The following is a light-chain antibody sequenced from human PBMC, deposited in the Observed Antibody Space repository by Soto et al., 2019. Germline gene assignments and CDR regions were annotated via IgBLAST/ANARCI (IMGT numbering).Light chain of an antibody. CDR2: YDD. Sequence: QPVLTQPPSVSEAPRQRVTISCSGSSSNIGNNAVNWYQQLPGKAPKLLIFYDDLLPSGVSDRFSGSRSGTSASLAISGLHSADEDDSYCAAWDDSLNGWVFGGGTKVTVL. V-gene: IGLV1-36*01. CDR1: SSNIGNNA. CDR3: AAWDDSLNGWV. J-gene: IGLJ3*02.